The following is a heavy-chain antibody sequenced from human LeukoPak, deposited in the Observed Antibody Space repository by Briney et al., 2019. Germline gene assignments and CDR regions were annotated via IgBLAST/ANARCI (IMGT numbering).Heavy chain of an antibody. Sequence: SETLSLTCTVSGGSISSYYWSWIRQPPGKGLEWIGYIYYSGSTNYNPSLKSRVTISVDTSKNQFSLKLSSVTAADTAVYYCARGYLGYSSSWYDYWGQGTLVTVS. V-gene: IGHV4-59*01. CDR2: IYYSGST. J-gene: IGHJ4*02. D-gene: IGHD6-13*01. CDR3: ARGYLGYSSSWYDY. CDR1: GGSISSYY.